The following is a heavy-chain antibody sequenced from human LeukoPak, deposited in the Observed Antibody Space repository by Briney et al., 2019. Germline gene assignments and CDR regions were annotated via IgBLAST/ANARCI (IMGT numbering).Heavy chain of an antibody. D-gene: IGHD3-10*01. CDR3: ARSRITMVRGVISSGFDP. Sequence: GASVKVSCKASGNTFTGYYMHWVRQAPGQGLEWMGWINPNSGGTNYAQKFQGWVTMTRDTSISTAYMELSRLRSDDTAVYYCARSRITMVRGVISSGFDPWGQGTLVTVSS. J-gene: IGHJ5*02. V-gene: IGHV1-2*04. CDR2: INPNSGGT. CDR1: GNTFTGYY.